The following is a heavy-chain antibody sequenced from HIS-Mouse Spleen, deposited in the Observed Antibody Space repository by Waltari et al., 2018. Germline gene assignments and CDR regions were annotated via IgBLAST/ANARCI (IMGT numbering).Heavy chain of an antibody. V-gene: IGHV4-39*07. CDR1: GGPISSSRYS. CDR3: AREIPYSSSWYDWYFDL. CDR2: IYYSGST. Sequence: QLQLQESGPGLVKPSETLSLTCTVSGGPISSSRYSWGGIRQPPGKGLEWIGSIYYSGSTYYNPSLKSRVTISVDTSKNQFSLKLSSVTAADTAVYYCAREIPYSSSWYDWYFDLWGRGTLVTVSS. J-gene: IGHJ2*01. D-gene: IGHD6-13*01.